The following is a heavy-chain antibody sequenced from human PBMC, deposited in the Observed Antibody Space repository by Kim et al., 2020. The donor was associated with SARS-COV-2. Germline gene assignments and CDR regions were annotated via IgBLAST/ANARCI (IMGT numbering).Heavy chain of an antibody. CDR3: AADLLGDQQFS. CDR1: GFTFANSA. V-gene: IGHV1-58*01. CDR2: IVVGGGKT. J-gene: IGHJ4*02. Sequence: SVKVSCKASGFTFANSAVQWVRQTRGQRLEWIGWIVVGGGKTNYAQKFQERVTITRDKSTSTAYMELRSLRSDDTAVYFCAADLLGDQQFSWGQGTLVTVSS. D-gene: IGHD3-16*01.